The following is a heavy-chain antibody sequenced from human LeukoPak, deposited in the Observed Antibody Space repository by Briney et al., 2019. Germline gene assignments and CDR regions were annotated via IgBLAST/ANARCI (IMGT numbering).Heavy chain of an antibody. Sequence: SETLSLTCTVSGGSISSGGYSWSWIRQPPGKGLEWIGYIYHSGSTYYNPSLKSRVTISVDRSKNQFSLKLSSVTAADTAVYYCAALYGSGWYYFDYWGQGTLVTVSS. CDR2: IYHSGST. CDR1: GGSISSGGYS. J-gene: IGHJ4*02. V-gene: IGHV4-30-2*01. CDR3: AALYGSGWYYFDY. D-gene: IGHD6-19*01.